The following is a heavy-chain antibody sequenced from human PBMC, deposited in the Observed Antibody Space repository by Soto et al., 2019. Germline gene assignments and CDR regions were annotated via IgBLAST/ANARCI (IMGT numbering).Heavy chain of an antibody. Sequence: SGGSLRLSCAASGFPFNNYAFTWVRQAPGKGLEWVSCISGSGGSTYYTDSVKGRFTISRDDSKNTLFLQMNSLRAEDTAVYYCAKGQGYYFDATGYTFDYWGLGTLVTVSS. D-gene: IGHD3-22*01. CDR2: ISGSGGST. CDR3: AKGQGYYFDATGYTFDY. CDR1: GFPFNNYA. V-gene: IGHV3-23*01. J-gene: IGHJ4*02.